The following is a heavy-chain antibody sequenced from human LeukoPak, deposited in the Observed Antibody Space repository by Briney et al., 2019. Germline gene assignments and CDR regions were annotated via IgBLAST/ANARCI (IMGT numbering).Heavy chain of an antibody. D-gene: IGHD3-22*01. V-gene: IGHV3-23*01. CDR2: ISGSGGST. CDR1: GFTFSSYA. Sequence: GGSLRLSCAASGFTFSSYAMSWVRQAPGKGLEWVSAISGSGGSTYYADSVKGRFTISRDNSKNTLYLQMNSLRAEDTAVYYCAKDQPPYYYDSSGLGFGDYWGQGTLVTVSS. CDR3: AKDQPPYYYDSSGLGFGDY. J-gene: IGHJ4*02.